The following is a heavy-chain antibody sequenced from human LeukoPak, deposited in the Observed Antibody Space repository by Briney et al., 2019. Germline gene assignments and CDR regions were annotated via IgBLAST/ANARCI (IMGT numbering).Heavy chain of an antibody. CDR3: ARDRLPYSNWFDP. D-gene: IGHD4-11*01. V-gene: IGHV3-30-3*01. CDR2: ISYDGSNK. CDR1: GFTFSSYA. J-gene: IGHJ5*02. Sequence: PGRSLRLSCAASGFTFSSYAMHWVRQAPGTGLEWVAVISYDGSNKYYADSVKGRFTISRDNSKNTLYLQMNSLRAEDTAVYYCARDRLPYSNWFDPWGQGTLVTVSS.